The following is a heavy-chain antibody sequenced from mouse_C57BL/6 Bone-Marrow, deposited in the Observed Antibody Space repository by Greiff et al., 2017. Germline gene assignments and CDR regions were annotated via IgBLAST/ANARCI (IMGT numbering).Heavy chain of an antibody. Sequence: QVQLKQSGAELVKPGASVKLSCTASGYTFTNYCMHWVKQRPGQGLEWIGLMHPKGGSPDYTAKFKSEATLSADKSSRTAYLELSSLTSEDSAVYYCARSYDYDDYTMDYWGQGTSVTVSS. J-gene: IGHJ4*01. D-gene: IGHD2-4*01. CDR2: MHPKGGSP. V-gene: IGHV1-64*01. CDR1: GYTFTNYC. CDR3: ARSYDYDDYTMDY.